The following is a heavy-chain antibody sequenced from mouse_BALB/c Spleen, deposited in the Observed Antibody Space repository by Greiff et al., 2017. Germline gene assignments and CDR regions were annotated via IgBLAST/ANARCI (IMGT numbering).Heavy chain of an antibody. J-gene: IGHJ2*01. V-gene: IGHV2-9-2*01. Sequence: VHLVESGPGLVAPSQSLSITCTVSGFSLTSYDISWIRQPPGKGLEWLGVIWTGGGTNYDSAFMSRLSSSKDNSKSQVFLKMNSLQTDETAIYYCVRDGDYWGQGTTLTVSS. CDR1: GFSLTSYD. CDR3: VRDGDY. CDR2: IWTGGGT.